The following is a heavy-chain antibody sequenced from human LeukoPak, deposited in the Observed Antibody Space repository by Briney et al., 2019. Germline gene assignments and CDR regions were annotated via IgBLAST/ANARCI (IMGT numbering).Heavy chain of an antibody. CDR2: ISSSSSTI. J-gene: IGHJ4*02. Sequence: PGGSLRLSCAASGFTFSSYSMNWVRQAPGKGLEWVSYISSSSSTIYYADSVKGRFTISRDNAKNSLYLQMNSLRAEDTAVYYCARTTVTRRGDYWGQGTLVTVSS. D-gene: IGHD4-17*01. V-gene: IGHV3-48*01. CDR3: ARTTVTRRGDY. CDR1: GFTFSSYS.